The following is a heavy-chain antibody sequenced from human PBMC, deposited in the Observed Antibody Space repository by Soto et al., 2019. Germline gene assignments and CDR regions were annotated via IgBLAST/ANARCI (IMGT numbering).Heavy chain of an antibody. D-gene: IGHD2-8*01. CDR1: SGSFSGYY. CDR2: LYQGLSI. V-gene: IGHV4-34*01. J-gene: IGHJ4*02. CDR3: ARNGRHYFAY. Sequence: SETLSLTCAVYSGSFSGYYWSWIRQPPGKGLEWIGELYQGLSIIYNPSLESRVTISGDSSKNQSSLKRRSVTAADTAVYYGARNGRHYFAYWGKGTMVTVSS.